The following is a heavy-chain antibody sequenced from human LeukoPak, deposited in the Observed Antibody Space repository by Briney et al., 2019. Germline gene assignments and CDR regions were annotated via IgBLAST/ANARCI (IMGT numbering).Heavy chain of an antibody. Sequence: SETLSLTCTVSGGSISSYYWSWIRQPPGKGLEWLGYIYYSGSTNYNPSLKSRVTISVDTSKNQFSLKLSSVTAADTAVYYCARSLYPNWYFDLWGRGTLVTVSS. CDR1: GGSISSYY. V-gene: IGHV4-59*01. J-gene: IGHJ2*01. D-gene: IGHD2-2*01. CDR3: ARSLYPNWYFDL. CDR2: IYYSGST.